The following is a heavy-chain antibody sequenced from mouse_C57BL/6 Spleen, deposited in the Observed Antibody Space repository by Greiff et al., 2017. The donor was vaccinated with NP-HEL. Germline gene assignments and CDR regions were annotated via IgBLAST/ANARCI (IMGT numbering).Heavy chain of an antibody. Sequence: VQLQQSGAELARPGASVKLSCKASGYTFTSYGIRWVKQRPGQGLEWIGEISPRSGNNYYTEKFKGKATMTADNSSRTAYMELSSLTSEDSAVYFFARRSDFDYWGQGTTLTVSS. V-gene: IGHV1-81*01. J-gene: IGHJ2*01. CDR1: GYTFTSYG. CDR3: ARRSDFDY. CDR2: ISPRSGNN.